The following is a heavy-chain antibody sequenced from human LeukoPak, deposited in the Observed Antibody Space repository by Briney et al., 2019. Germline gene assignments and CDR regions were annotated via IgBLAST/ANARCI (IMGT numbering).Heavy chain of an antibody. CDR1: GGSISSYY. D-gene: IGHD4-17*01. J-gene: IGHJ4*02. CDR2: IYYSGST. Sequence: SETLSLTCTVSGGSISSYYWSWIRQPPGKGLEWIGYIYYSGSTNYNPSLKSRVTISVDTSKNQFSLKLSSVTAADTAVYYCAKDHHATVTKAHPEFDYWGQGTLVTVSS. V-gene: IGHV4-59*12. CDR3: AKDHHATVTKAHPEFDY.